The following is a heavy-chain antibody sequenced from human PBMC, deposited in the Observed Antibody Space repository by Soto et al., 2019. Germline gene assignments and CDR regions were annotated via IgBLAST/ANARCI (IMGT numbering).Heavy chain of an antibody. CDR3: ARGGVNCSGGSCYSVEYFQH. CDR1: SGSISSSNW. J-gene: IGHJ1*01. CDR2: IYHSGST. Sequence: QVQLQESGPGLVKPSGTLSLTCAVSSGSISSSNWWSWVRQPPGKWLEWIGEIYHSGSTNYNPYRKSRVTISVDKSKNQFSLKLSSVTAADTAVYYCARGGVNCSGGSCYSVEYFQHWGQGTLVTVSS. V-gene: IGHV4-4*02. D-gene: IGHD2-15*01.